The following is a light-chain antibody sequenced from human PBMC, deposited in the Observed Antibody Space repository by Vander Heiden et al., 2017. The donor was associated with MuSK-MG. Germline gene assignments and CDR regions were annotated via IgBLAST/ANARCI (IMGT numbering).Light chain of an antibody. V-gene: IGKV3-11*01. CDR2: DAS. Sequence: IVLTQSPATLSLSPGERATSSCRASQSVSSLLAWYHQKPGQALRLLIYDASNRDTGVPARFRGSASGTDFTLTISSLEPEDFAVYHCQQRSNWPRTFGGGTKVEIK. CDR1: QSVSSL. J-gene: IGKJ4*01. CDR3: QQRSNWPRT.